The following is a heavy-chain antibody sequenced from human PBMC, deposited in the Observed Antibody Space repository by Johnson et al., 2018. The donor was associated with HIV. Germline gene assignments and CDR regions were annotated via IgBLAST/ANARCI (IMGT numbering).Heavy chain of an antibody. Sequence: QVQLVESGGGVVQPGRSLRLSCAASGFTFSTYGMHWVRQAPGKGLEWVAVMWYDGSNKYYADSVKGRFTISRDNSKNTLYLQMNSLRAEDTAVYYCAKDLVDTAMDDAFDIWGQGTMVTVSS. CDR3: AKDLVDTAMDDAFDI. D-gene: IGHD5-18*01. CDR2: MWYDGSNK. CDR1: GFTFSTYG. V-gene: IGHV3-33*06. J-gene: IGHJ3*02.